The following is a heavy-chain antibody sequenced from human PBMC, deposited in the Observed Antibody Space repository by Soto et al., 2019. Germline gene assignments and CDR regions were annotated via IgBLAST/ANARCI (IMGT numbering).Heavy chain of an antibody. CDR3: ARDAKDFSSGWTYYYYYYGMDV. D-gene: IGHD6-19*01. CDR1: GGSISSSNW. CDR2: IYHSGST. V-gene: IGHV4-4*02. Sequence: NPSETLSVTCAVSGGSISSSNWWSWVRQPPGKGLEWIGEIYHSGSTNYNPSLKSRVTISVDKSENQFSLKLSSVTAADTAVYYCARDAKDFSSGWTYYYYYYGMDVWGQGTTVTVSS. J-gene: IGHJ6*02.